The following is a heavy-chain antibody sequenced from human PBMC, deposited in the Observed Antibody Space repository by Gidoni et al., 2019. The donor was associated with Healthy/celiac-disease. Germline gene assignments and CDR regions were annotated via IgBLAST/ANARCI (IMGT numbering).Heavy chain of an antibody. V-gene: IGHV3-73*01. Sequence: EVQLVESGGGLVQPGGSLQLTCAASGFTFSGSAMHWVRQASGKGLEWVGRIRSKANSYATAYAASVKGRFTISRDDSKNTAYLQMNSLKTEDTAVYYCTRHWRFDPWGQGTLVTVSS. CDR1: GFTFSGSA. CDR3: TRHWRFDP. J-gene: IGHJ5*02. CDR2: IRSKANSYAT.